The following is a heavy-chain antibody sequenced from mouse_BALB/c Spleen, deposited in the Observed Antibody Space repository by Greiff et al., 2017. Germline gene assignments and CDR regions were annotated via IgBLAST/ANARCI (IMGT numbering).Heavy chain of an antibody. CDR2: IYPGDGDT. D-gene: IGHD2-4*01. J-gene: IGHJ2*01. CDR1: GYAFSSSW. Sequence: QVQLKQSGPELVKPGASVKISCKASGYAFSSSWMNWVKQRPGQGLEWIGRIYPGDGDTNYNGKFKGKATLTADKSSSTAYMQLSSLTSVDSAVYFCARSGDYDVDYWGQGTTLTVSS. V-gene: IGHV1-82*01. CDR3: ARSGDYDVDY.